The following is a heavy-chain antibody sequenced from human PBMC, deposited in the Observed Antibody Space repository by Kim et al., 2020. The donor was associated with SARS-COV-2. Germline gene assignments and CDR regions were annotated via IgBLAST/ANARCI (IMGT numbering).Heavy chain of an antibody. Sequence: PALKSRVTISVDTSKNQFSLKLSSVTAADTAVYYCARVGAYGSGSYDFDYWGQGTLVTVSS. CDR3: ARVGAYGSGSYDFDY. D-gene: IGHD3-10*01. V-gene: IGHV4-59*01. J-gene: IGHJ4*02.